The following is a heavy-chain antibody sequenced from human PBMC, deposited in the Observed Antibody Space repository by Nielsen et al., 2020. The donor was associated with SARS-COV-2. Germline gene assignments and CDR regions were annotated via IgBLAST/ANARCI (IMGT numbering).Heavy chain of an antibody. Sequence: SLKISCAASGFTFSSYAMHWVRQAPGKGLEWVSGISWNSGSIGYADSVKGRFTISRDNAKNSLYLQMNSLRAEDTALYYCAKLPTFDAFDIWGQGTMVTVSS. CDR2: ISWNSGSI. V-gene: IGHV3-9*01. CDR1: GFTFSSYA. CDR3: AKLPTFDAFDI. J-gene: IGHJ3*02. D-gene: IGHD2/OR15-2a*01.